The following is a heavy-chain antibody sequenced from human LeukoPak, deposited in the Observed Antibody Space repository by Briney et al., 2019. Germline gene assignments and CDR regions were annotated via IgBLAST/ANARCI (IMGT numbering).Heavy chain of an antibody. Sequence: SETLSLTCTVSGGSISSYYWSWIRQHPGKGLEWIGYIYYSGSTYYNPSLKSRVTISVDTSKNQFSLKLSSVTAADTAVYYCARAGLGSGSYGYYFDYWGQGTPVTVSS. V-gene: IGHV4-59*06. J-gene: IGHJ4*02. CDR1: GGSISSYY. D-gene: IGHD1-26*01. CDR2: IYYSGST. CDR3: ARAGLGSGSYGYYFDY.